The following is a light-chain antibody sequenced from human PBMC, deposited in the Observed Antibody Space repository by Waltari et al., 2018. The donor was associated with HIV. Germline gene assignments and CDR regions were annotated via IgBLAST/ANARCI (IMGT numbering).Light chain of an antibody. J-gene: IGLJ6*01. V-gene: IGLV1-47*01. CDR1: NSNLGNNY. CDR2: RND. CDR3: SSSDDSLRQYV. Sequence: QSVLTQPPSASGTPGQTVTISCSGSNSNLGNNYVYCYQQFSGMPPKLLICRNDHRPSGFPDRFSCSKSGTSASLAVSGLRSEDEADYFCSSSDDSLRQYVFGGGTRLTV.